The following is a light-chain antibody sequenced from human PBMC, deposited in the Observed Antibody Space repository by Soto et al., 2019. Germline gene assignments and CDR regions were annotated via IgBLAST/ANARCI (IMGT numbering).Light chain of an antibody. J-gene: IGLJ1*01. V-gene: IGLV1-40*01. Sequence: QSVLTQPPSVSGAPGQGVIISCTGSSSNIGAGYDVHWYQKLPRTAPKLLIYSSVNRPSGVPDRFSASKSGTSASLAITGLRPEDEADYYCQSYDSRLNGYVFGTGTKLTVL. CDR1: SSNIGAGYD. CDR3: QSYDSRLNGYV. CDR2: SSV.